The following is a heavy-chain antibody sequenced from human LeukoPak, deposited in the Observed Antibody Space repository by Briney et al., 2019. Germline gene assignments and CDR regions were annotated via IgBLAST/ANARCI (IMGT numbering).Heavy chain of an antibody. CDR2: IRYDGSNK. J-gene: IGHJ4*02. V-gene: IGHV3-30*02. D-gene: IGHD1-26*01. CDR1: GFTFSSYG. CDR3: AKPKKLVGALDY. Sequence: GGSLRLSCAASGFTFSSYGMHWVRQAPGKGLEWVAFIRYDGSNKYYADSVKGRFTISRDNSKNTLYLQMNSLRADDTAVYYCAKPKKLVGALDYWGQGTLLTVSS.